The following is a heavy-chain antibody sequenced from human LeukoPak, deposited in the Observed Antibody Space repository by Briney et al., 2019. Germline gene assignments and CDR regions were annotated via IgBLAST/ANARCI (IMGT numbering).Heavy chain of an antibody. CDR1: GFSFSSYE. V-gene: IGHV3-48*03. Sequence: GGSLRLSCAASGFSFSSYEMNWVRQAPGKGLEWVSYISASGTTIYYADSVKGRFTISRHNSKNTLYFQMNSLRAEDTAVYYCARGISSAWYGMDVWGQGTTVTVSS. CDR3: ARGISSAWYGMDV. J-gene: IGHJ6*02. CDR2: ISASGTTI. D-gene: IGHD3-10*01.